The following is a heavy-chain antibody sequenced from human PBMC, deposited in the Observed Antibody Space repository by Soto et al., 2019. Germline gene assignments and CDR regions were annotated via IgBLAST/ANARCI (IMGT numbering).Heavy chain of an antibody. V-gene: IGHV3-23*01. Sequence: GGSLRLSCTSFTQYGMSWIRRPPGKGLEWISTIGPTGNTHYADSVAGRFTISRDDSTNTLYLQMNSLRVDDTGVYYCAKDPSTGPADYWGQGTLVTVSS. CDR1: TQYG. CDR3: AKDPSTGPADY. CDR2: IGPTGNT. J-gene: IGHJ4*02. D-gene: IGHD3-9*01.